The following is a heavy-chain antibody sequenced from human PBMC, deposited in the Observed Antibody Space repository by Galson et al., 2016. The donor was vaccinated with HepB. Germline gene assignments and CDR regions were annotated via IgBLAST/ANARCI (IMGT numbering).Heavy chain of an antibody. CDR2: LSGSGSTT. CDR3: AKLSVGTLFDP. Sequence: SLRLSCAASGFTFSSYAMSWVRQAPGKGLEWVSTLSGSGSTTYYADSVKGRFTISRDNSKNTLYLQMNSLRAGDTAVYYCAKLSVGTLFDPWGQGTLVTVS. J-gene: IGHJ5*02. V-gene: IGHV3-23*01. D-gene: IGHD4-23*01. CDR1: GFTFSSYA.